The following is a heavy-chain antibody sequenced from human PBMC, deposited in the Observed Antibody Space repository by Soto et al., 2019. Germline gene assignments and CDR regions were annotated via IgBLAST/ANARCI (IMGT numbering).Heavy chain of an antibody. CDR2: IYYSGST. CDR1: GGSIGSSSYY. V-gene: IGHV4-39*01. Sequence: PSETLSLTCTVSGGSIGSSSYYWGWIRRPPGKGLEWIGSIYYSGSTYYNPSLKSRVTISVDTSKNQFSLKLSSVTAADTAVYYCASYGSGSYYRVDPWGQGTLVTVSS. CDR3: ASYGSGSYYRVDP. J-gene: IGHJ5*02. D-gene: IGHD3-10*01.